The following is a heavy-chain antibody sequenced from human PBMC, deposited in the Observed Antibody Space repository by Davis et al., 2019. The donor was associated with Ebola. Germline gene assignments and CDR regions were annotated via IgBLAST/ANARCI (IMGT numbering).Heavy chain of an antibody. CDR1: GFTFSGSA. CDR3: TTTTTVFDY. D-gene: IGHD4-11*01. CDR2: IRSKANSYAT. V-gene: IGHV3-73*01. J-gene: IGHJ4*02. Sequence: GESLKISCAASGFTFSGSAMHWVRQASGKGLEWVGRIRSKANSYATAYAASVKGRFTISRDDSKNTACLQMNSLKTEDTAVYYCTTTTTVFDYWGQGTLVTVSS.